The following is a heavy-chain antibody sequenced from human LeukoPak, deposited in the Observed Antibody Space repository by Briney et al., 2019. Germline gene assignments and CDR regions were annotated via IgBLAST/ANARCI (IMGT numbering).Heavy chain of an antibody. CDR3: ARRSLSNYNYYFDY. V-gene: IGHV3-23*01. CDR2: ISGSGGST. Sequence: PGGSLRLPCAASGFTFSSYAMSWVRQAPGKGLEWVSAISGSGGSTYYADSVKGRFTISRDNSKNTLYLQMNSLRAEDTAVYYCARRSLSNYNYYFDYWGQGTLVTVSS. D-gene: IGHD4-11*01. CDR1: GFTFSSYA. J-gene: IGHJ4*02.